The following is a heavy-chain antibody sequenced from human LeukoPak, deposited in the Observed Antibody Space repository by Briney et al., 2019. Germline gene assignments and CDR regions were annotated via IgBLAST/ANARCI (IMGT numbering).Heavy chain of an antibody. CDR3: VRHMNTGFDY. Sequence: GKSLKISCKGSGYSFTSYWIGWVRQMPGKGLEWMGVIDPGDSDTKYSPSSQGQVTISADKSISTAYLQRSSLKASDTAMYYCVRHMNTGFDYWGQGTLVTVSS. CDR1: GYSFTSYW. V-gene: IGHV5-51*01. CDR2: IDPGDSDT. J-gene: IGHJ4*02. D-gene: IGHD3-16*01.